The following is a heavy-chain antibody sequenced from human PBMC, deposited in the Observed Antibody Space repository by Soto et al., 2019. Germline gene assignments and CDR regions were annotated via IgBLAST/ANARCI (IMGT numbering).Heavy chain of an antibody. J-gene: IGHJ4*02. CDR3: AKDLREVATFDY. CDR1: GFTFSSYG. Sequence: PGGSLRLSCAASGFTFSSYGMHWVRQAPGKGLEWVAVISYDGSNKYYADSEKGRYTISRDNSKNTLYLQMNSLRAEDTAVYYCAKDLREVATFDYWGQGTLVTVSS. CDR2: ISYDGSNK. V-gene: IGHV3-30*18. D-gene: IGHD5-12*01.